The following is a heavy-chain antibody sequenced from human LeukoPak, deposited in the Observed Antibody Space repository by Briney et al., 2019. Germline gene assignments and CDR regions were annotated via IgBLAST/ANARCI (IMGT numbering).Heavy chain of an antibody. V-gene: IGHV4-34*01. Sequence: SETLSLTCAVYGGSFSGYYWSWIRQPPGKGLEWIGEINHSGSTNYNPSLKSRVTISVDTSKNQFSLKLSSVTAADTAVYYCARFESSGWYVLYWGQGTLVTVSS. CDR2: INHSGST. J-gene: IGHJ4*02. D-gene: IGHD6-19*01. CDR1: GGSFSGYY. CDR3: ARFESSGWYVLY.